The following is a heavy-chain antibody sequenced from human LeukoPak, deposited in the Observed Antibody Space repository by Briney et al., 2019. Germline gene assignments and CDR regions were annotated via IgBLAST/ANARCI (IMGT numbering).Heavy chain of an antibody. V-gene: IGHV5-51*01. D-gene: IGHD3-9*01. CDR1: GYSFTSYW. CDR3: ARREGYYDILTGYYNAEYFQH. Sequence: GESLKISCKGSGYSFTSYWIGWVRQMPGKDLEWMGIIYPGDSDTRYSPSFQGRVTITADKSISTAYLQWSSLKASDTALYYCARREGYYDILTGYYNAEYFQHWGQGTLVTVSS. CDR2: IYPGDSDT. J-gene: IGHJ1*01.